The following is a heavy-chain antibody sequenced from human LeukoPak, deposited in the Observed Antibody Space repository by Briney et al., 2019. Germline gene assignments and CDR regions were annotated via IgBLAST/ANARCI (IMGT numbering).Heavy chain of an antibody. D-gene: IGHD3-22*01. J-gene: IGHJ4*02. Sequence: QSGGSLRLSCAAPGFTFSRYAMHWVRQAPGKGLECVVVILYDGSKKEYADSVKGRFTISRDNSKNTLYLQMNSLRAEDTAVYYCARGGLHYYDSSGFDHWGQGTQVTVSS. CDR3: ARGGLHYYDSSGFDH. CDR1: GFTFSRYA. V-gene: IGHV3-30-3*01. CDR2: ILYDGSKK.